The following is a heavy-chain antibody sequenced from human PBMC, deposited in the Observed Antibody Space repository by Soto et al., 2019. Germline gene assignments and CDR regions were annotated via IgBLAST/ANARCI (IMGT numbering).Heavy chain of an antibody. V-gene: IGHV3-30*18. J-gene: IGHJ4*02. CDR3: AKVVPGIVAVACPCDS. D-gene: IGHD6-19*01. CDR1: ESIFRGYG. Sequence: GGSLRLSCAAPESIFRGYGMHWVRQAPGKGLEWVAVISYNGGNIYYGDSVKGRFTISRDNSKNTLYLQMNSLRAEDTAVYYCAKVVPGIVAVACPCDSWGQGTLVTVSS. CDR2: ISYNGGNI.